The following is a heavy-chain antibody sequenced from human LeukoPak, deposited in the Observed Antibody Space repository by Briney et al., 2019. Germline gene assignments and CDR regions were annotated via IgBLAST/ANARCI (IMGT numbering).Heavy chain of an antibody. CDR1: GGSISSYY. J-gene: IGHJ5*02. V-gene: IGHV4-59*01. Sequence: SETLSLTCAVSGGSISSYYWSWIRQPPGKGLEWIGYIYYSGSTNYNPSLKSRVTISVDTSKNQFSLKLSSVTAADTAVYYCARVTLGYCSGGSCYGFWFDPWGQGTLVTVSS. CDR3: ARVTLGYCSGGSCYGFWFDP. D-gene: IGHD2-15*01. CDR2: IYYSGST.